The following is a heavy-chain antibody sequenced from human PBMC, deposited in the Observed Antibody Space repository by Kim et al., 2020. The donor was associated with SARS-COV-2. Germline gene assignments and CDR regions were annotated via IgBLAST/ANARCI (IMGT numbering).Heavy chain of an antibody. CDR3: ARVGSVAGVVFDY. J-gene: IGHJ4*02. CDR2: IYYSGST. CDR1: GGSISSGDYY. Sequence: SETLSLTCTVSGGSISSGDYYWSWIRQPPGKGLEWIGYIYYSGSTYYNPSLKSRVTISVDTSKNQFSLKLSSVTAADTAVYYCARVGSVAGVVFDYWGQGTLVTVSS. V-gene: IGHV4-30-4*01. D-gene: IGHD6-19*01.